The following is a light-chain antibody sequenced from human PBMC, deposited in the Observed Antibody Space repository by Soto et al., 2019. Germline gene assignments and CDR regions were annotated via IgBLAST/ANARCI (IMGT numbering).Light chain of an antibody. CDR1: QSISTW. Sequence: DIQMTQSPSTLSASLGDRVTITCRASQSISTWLVWYQQKPGKAPKLLIYKASSLESGVPSRFSGSGSGTEFTLTISRLQCGDFGTYSCQQYNSYWSFGQGTKVEIK. CDR3: QQYNSYWS. J-gene: IGKJ1*01. V-gene: IGKV1-5*03. CDR2: KAS.